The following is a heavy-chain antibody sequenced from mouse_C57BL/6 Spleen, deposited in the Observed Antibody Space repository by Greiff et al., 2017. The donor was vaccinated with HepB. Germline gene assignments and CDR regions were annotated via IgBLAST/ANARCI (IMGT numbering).Heavy chain of an antibody. D-gene: IGHD1-1*01. CDR2: IDPSDSYT. V-gene: IGHV1-69*01. Sequence: QVHVKQPGAELVMPGASVKLSCKASGYTFTSYWMHCVKQRPGQGLEWIGEIDPSDSYTNYNQKFKGKSTLTVDKSSSTAYMQLSSLTSEDSAVYYCARSGSSWYFDVWGTGTTVTVSS. CDR3: ARSGSSWYFDV. CDR1: GYTFTSYW. J-gene: IGHJ1*03.